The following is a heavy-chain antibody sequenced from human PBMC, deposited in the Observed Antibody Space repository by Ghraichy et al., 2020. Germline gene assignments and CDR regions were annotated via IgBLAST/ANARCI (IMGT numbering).Heavy chain of an antibody. Sequence: SETLSLTCAVYGGSFSGYYWSWIRQPPGKGLEWIGEINHSGSTNYNPSLKSRVTISVDTSKNQFSLKLSSVTAADTAVYYCARGGGRYDSSGYYLDYWGQGTLVTVSS. D-gene: IGHD3-22*01. CDR3: ARGGGRYDSSGYYLDY. CDR2: INHSGST. V-gene: IGHV4-34*01. J-gene: IGHJ4*02. CDR1: GGSFSGYY.